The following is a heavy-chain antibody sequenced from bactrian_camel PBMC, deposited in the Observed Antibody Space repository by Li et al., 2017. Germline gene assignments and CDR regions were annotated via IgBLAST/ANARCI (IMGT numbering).Heavy chain of an antibody. J-gene: IGHJ4*01. CDR1: VNGFKSIA. V-gene: IGHV3S53*01. CDR2: IDTKGTV. CDR3: AADSGGSWYPTLEDYDYAY. Sequence: HVQLVESGGGSVQAGGSMRVSCSFVVNGFKSIAMAWFRQSPIAGKRREGVVAIDTKGTVIYGDSVKGRFTISLDSARNILYLQMDNLKPEDSNMYFCAADSGGSWYPTLEDYDYAYWGQGTQVTVS. D-gene: IGHD6*01.